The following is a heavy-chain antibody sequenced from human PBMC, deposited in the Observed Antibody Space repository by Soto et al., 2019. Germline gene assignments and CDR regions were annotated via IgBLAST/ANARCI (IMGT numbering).Heavy chain of an antibody. J-gene: IGHJ4*02. CDR2: ISYDGSNK. D-gene: IGHD2-15*01. CDR1: GFTFSSYW. CDR3: AKPRQITSLLLYYFDY. Sequence: GGSLILSCAAYGFTFSSYWMHWVRQAPGKGLEWVAVISYDGSNKYYADSVKGRFTISRDNSKNTLYLQMNSLRAEDTAVYYCAKPRQITSLLLYYFDYWGQGTLVTVSS. V-gene: IGHV3-30*18.